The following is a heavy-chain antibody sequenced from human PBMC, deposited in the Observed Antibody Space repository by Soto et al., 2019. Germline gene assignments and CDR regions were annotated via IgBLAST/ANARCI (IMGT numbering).Heavy chain of an antibody. CDR2: IYYSGST. CDR3: AREGNLGRWLQPLDF. D-gene: IGHD5-12*01. V-gene: IGHV4-31*03. CDR1: GGSISSGGYY. Sequence: SETLSLTCTVSGGSISSGGYYWSWTRQHPGKGLEWIGYIYYSGSTYYNPSLKSRVTISVDTSKNQFSLKLISVTAADTAKYFCAREGNLGRWLQPLDFWGQGTLVTVSS. J-gene: IGHJ4*02.